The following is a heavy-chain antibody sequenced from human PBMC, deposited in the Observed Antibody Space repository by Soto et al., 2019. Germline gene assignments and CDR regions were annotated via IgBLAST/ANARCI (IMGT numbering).Heavy chain of an antibody. J-gene: IGHJ4*02. Sequence: GESLKISCKGSGYSFTSYWIGWVRQMPGKGLERMGIIYPGDSDTRYSPSFQGQVTISADKSISTAYLQWSSLKASDTAMYYCAREPYYYDSSGSYVDYWGQGTLVTVSS. V-gene: IGHV5-51*01. CDR1: GYSFTSYW. CDR3: AREPYYYDSSGSYVDY. CDR2: IYPGDSDT. D-gene: IGHD3-22*01.